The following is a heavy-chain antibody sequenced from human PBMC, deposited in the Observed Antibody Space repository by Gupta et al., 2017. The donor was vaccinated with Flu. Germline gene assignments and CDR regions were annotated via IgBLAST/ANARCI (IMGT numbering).Heavy chain of an antibody. Sequence: EVQLVESGGGLVQPGGSLRLCCAASGFTFSSHWMSWVRQAPGKGLEWVANINQDGSEEYYVDSVKGRFTISRDNAKNSLYLQMNSLRAEDTAVYYCATYGPAAAFDYWGQGTLVTVSS. J-gene: IGHJ4*02. CDR2: INQDGSEE. CDR1: GFTFSSHW. D-gene: IGHD2-2*01. CDR3: ATYGPAAAFDY. V-gene: IGHV3-7*01.